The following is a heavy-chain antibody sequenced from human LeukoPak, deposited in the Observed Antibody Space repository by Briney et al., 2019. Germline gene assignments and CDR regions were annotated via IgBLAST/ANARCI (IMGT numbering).Heavy chain of an antibody. J-gene: IGHJ3*02. CDR1: GYSISSGYY. Sequence: SETLSLTCTVSGYSISSGYYWGWIRQPPGKGLEWIGSIHHSGNTYYNPSLKSRVTISVDTSKNQFSLKLSSVTAADTAVYYCARDCSSTSCYLNAFDIWGQGTMVTVSS. D-gene: IGHD2-2*01. V-gene: IGHV4-38-2*02. CDR2: IHHSGNT. CDR3: ARDCSSTSCYLNAFDI.